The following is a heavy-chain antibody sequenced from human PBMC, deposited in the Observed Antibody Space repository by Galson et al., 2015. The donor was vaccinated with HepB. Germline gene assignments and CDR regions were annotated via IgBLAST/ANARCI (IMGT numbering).Heavy chain of an antibody. CDR3: ARVATTETYPKGDYYFDY. V-gene: IGHV4-59*12. J-gene: IGHJ4*02. Sequence: ETLSLTCTVSGGSISSYYWSWIRQPPGKGLEWIGYIYYSGSTNYNPSLKSRVTISVDTSKNQFSLKLSSVTAADTAVYYCARVATTETYPKGDYYFDYWGQGTLVTVSS. D-gene: IGHD4-11*01. CDR1: GGSISSYY. CDR2: IYYSGST.